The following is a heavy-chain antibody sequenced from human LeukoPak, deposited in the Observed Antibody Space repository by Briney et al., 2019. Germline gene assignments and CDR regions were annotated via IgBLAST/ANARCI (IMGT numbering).Heavy chain of an antibody. D-gene: IGHD1-20*01. CDR3: ARGEGYNWNYFDY. CDR2: IYHSGST. J-gene: IGHJ4*02. Sequence: SETLSLTCAVPGGSISSSNWWSWVRQPPGKGLEWIGEIYHSGSTNYNPSLKSRVTISVDTSKNQFSLKLSSVTAADTAVYYCARGEGYNWNYFDYWGQGTLVTVSS. CDR1: GGSISSSNW. V-gene: IGHV4-4*02.